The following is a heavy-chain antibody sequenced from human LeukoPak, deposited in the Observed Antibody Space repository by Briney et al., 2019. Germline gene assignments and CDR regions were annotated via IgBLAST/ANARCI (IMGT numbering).Heavy chain of an antibody. CDR2: ISYDGSNK. CDR3: AKGSSIVATILGY. D-gene: IGHD5-12*01. CDR1: GFTFSSYG. Sequence: GRSLRLSCAASGFTFSSYGMHWVRQVPGKGLEWVAVISYDGSNKYYADSVKGRFTISRDNSKNTLYLQMNSLRAEDTAVYYCAKGSSIVATILGYWGQGTLVTVSS. V-gene: IGHV3-30*18. J-gene: IGHJ4*02.